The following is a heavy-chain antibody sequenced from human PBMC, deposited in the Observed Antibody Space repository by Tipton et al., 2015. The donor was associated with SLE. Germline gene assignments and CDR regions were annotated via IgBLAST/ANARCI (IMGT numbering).Heavy chain of an antibody. D-gene: IGHD2-15*01. Sequence: TLSLTCTVSGGSISSYYWSWIRQPPGKGLEWIGYIYYSGSTYYNPSLKSRVTISVDTSKNQFSLKLSFVTAADTAVYYCARDKYCSGGSCYWADAFDIWGQGTMVTVSS. V-gene: IGHV4-59*12. CDR1: GGSISSYY. CDR2: IYYSGST. J-gene: IGHJ3*02. CDR3: ARDKYCSGGSCYWADAFDI.